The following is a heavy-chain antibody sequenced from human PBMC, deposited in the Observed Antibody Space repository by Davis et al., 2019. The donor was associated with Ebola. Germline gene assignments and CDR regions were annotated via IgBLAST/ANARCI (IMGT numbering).Heavy chain of an antibody. Sequence: GESLKISCAASGFTVSSNYMSWVRQAPGKGLEWVSVIYSGGSTYYADSVKGRFTISRHNSKNTLYLQMNSLRAEDTAVYYCARGSSLDYWGQGTLVTVSS. D-gene: IGHD3-10*01. CDR1: GFTVSSNY. CDR2: IYSGGST. J-gene: IGHJ4*02. CDR3: ARGSSLDY. V-gene: IGHV3-53*04.